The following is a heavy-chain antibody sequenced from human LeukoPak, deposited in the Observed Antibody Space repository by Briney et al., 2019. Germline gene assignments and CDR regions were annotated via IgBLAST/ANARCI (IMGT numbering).Heavy chain of an antibody. CDR1: RFTFCRYA. CDR2: ISGSGGGT. CDR3: AREYGSGSYYYDY. Sequence: GGSLRLSCIGSRFTFCRYAMTWLRQAPGKGLVGVSAISGSGGGTYYADSVKGRFTISRDNSKNTLYLQMNSLRAEDTAVYYCAREYGSGSYYYDYWGQGTLVTVSS. J-gene: IGHJ4*02. D-gene: IGHD3-10*01. V-gene: IGHV3-23*01.